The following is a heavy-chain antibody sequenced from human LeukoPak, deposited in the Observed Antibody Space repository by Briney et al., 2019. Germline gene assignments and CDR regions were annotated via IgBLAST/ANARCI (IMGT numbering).Heavy chain of an antibody. D-gene: IGHD1-7*01. V-gene: IGHV3-11*06. CDR3: AKRTGTPYNWFDP. J-gene: IGHJ5*02. CDR2: IGSSSSYI. CDR1: GFTFSDYY. Sequence: PGGSLRLSCAASGFTFSDYYMSWIRQAPGRGLEWVAYIGSSSSYINYADSVKGRFTISRDNSKNTLYLQMNSLRAEDTAVYYCAKRTGTPYNWFDPWGQGTLVTVSS.